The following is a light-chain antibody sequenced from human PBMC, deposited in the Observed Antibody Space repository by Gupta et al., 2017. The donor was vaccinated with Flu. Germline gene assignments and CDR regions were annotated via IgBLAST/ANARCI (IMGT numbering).Light chain of an antibody. V-gene: IGLV2-8*01. Sequence: TISCTGTSSDVGGYNYVSWYQQHPGKAPKLMIYEVSKRPSGVPDRFSGSKSGNTASLTVSGLQAEDEAEYYCSSYEGSNNWNVVFGGGTKLTVL. CDR2: EVS. CDR3: SSYEGSNNWNVV. J-gene: IGLJ2*01. CDR1: SSDVGGYNY.